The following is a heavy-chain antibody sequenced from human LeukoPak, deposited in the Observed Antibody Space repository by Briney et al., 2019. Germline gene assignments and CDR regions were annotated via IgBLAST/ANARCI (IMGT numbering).Heavy chain of an antibody. J-gene: IGHJ4*02. CDR1: GFTVSSNY. CDR3: AASGSRWMNYFDY. Sequence: GGSLRLSCAASGFTVSSNYMSWVRQAPGKGLEWVSVIYSGDSTYYADSVKGRFTISRDNSKNTLYLQMNSLRAEDTAVYYCAASGSRWMNYFDYWGQGTLVTVSS. D-gene: IGHD3-10*01. CDR2: IYSGDST. V-gene: IGHV3-66*01.